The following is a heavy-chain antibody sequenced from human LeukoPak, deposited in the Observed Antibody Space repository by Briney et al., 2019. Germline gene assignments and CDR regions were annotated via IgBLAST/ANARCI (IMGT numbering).Heavy chain of an antibody. D-gene: IGHD3-22*01. CDR3: ARSYYYDCSGYTSQVG. CDR2: IIPIFGTA. Sequence: SVKVSCKASGGTFSSYAISWVRQAPGQGLEWMGGIIPIFGTANYAQKFQGRVTITADESTSTAYMELSSLRSEDTAVYYCARSYYYDCSGYTSQVGWGQGTLVTVSS. J-gene: IGHJ4*02. V-gene: IGHV1-69*13. CDR1: GGTFSSYA.